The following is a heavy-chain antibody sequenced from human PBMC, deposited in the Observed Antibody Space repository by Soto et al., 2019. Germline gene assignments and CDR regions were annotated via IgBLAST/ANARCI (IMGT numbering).Heavy chain of an antibody. CDR2: IIPIFGTA. CDR1: GGTFSSYA. Sequence: SVKVSCKASGGTFSSYAISWVRQAPGQGLEWMGGIIPIFGTANYAQKFQGRVTITADESTSTAYMELSSLRSEDTAVYYCASGPHEYYYDSSGTFPLVYWGQGTLVTVSS. D-gene: IGHD3-22*01. J-gene: IGHJ4*02. CDR3: ASGPHEYYYDSSGTFPLVY. V-gene: IGHV1-69*13.